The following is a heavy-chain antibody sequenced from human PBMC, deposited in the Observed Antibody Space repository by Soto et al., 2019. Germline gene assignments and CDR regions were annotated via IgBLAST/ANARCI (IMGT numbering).Heavy chain of an antibody. CDR3: ARGPILTGFDY. V-gene: IGHV4-34*01. CDR1: GGSFSGYY. Sequence: PSETLSLTCAVYGGSFSGYYWSWIRQPPGKGLEWIGEINHSGSTNYNPSLKSRVTISVDTSKNQFSLKLSSVTAADTAVYYCARGPILTGFDYWGQGTLVTV. J-gene: IGHJ4*02. CDR2: INHSGST. D-gene: IGHD3-9*01.